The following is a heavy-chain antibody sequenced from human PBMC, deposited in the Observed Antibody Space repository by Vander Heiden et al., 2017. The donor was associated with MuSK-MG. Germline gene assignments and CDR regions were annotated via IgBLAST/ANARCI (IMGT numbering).Heavy chain of an antibody. CDR3: AKEDSSGWYFYDY. D-gene: IGHD6-19*01. CDR2: ISWNSGSI. CDR1: GFTFDDYA. V-gene: IGHV3-9*01. Sequence: EVQLVESGGGLVQPGRSLRLSCAASGFTFDDYAMHWVRQAPGKGLGWVSGISWNSGSIGYADSVKGRFTISRDNAKNSLYLQMNSLRAEDTAFYYCAKEDSSGWYFYDYWGQGTLVTVSS. J-gene: IGHJ4*02.